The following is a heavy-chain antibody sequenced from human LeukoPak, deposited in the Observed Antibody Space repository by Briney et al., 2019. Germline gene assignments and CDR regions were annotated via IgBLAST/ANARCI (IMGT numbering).Heavy chain of an antibody. D-gene: IGHD5-18*01. V-gene: IGHV4-59*01. CDR1: GGSISSYY. Sequence: PPETLSVTCTVSGGSISSYYWSWIRQPPGKGLEWIGYIYYSGSTNYNPSLKSRVTISVDTSKNQFSLKLSSVTAADTAVYYCARDVDTAGYFDYWGQGTLVTVSS. J-gene: IGHJ4*02. CDR3: ARDVDTAGYFDY. CDR2: IYYSGST.